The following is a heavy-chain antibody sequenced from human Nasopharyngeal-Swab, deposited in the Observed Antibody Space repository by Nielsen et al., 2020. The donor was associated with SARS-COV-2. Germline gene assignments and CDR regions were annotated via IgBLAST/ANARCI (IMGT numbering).Heavy chain of an antibody. CDR1: GGTLSNYA. CDR3: ARLGVADDFDV. V-gene: IGHV1-69*04. J-gene: IGHJ3*01. D-gene: IGHD2-15*01. CDR2: IIPIVGTP. Sequence: SVKVSCKPSGGTLSNYAISWVRQALGQGLEWMGRIIPIVGTPNYAQKFQGRVTITADKYTTIGYLELSSLRSDDTAVYYCARLGVADDFDVWGQGTMVTVSS.